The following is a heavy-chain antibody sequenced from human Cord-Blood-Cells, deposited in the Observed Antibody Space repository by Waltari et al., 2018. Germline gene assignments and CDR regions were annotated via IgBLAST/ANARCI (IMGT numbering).Heavy chain of an antibody. CDR3: ASRPYGSGSYGPSYNWFDP. Sequence: QVQLVQSGAEVKKPGASVKASCKASGYTFTGYYMHWVRHAPGQGLEWMGWINPNSGGTNYAQKFQGRVTMTRDTSISTAYMELSRLRSDDTAVYYCASRPYGSGSYGPSYNWFDPWGQGTLVTVSS. J-gene: IGHJ5*02. V-gene: IGHV1-2*02. D-gene: IGHD3-10*01. CDR2: INPNSGGT. CDR1: GYTFTGYY.